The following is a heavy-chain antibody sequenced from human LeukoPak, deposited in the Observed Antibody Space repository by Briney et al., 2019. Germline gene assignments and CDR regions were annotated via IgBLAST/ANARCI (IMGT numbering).Heavy chain of an antibody. CDR1: GFTFSSYG. CDR2: IRYGGSNK. D-gene: IGHD5-12*01. Sequence: GGSLRLSCAASGFTFSSYGMHWVRQAPGKGLEWVAFIRYGGSNKYYADSVKGRFTISRDNSKNTLYLQMNSLRAEDTAVYYCAKDEYSGYDFGRIDYWGQGTLVTVSS. V-gene: IGHV3-30*02. J-gene: IGHJ4*02. CDR3: AKDEYSGYDFGRIDY.